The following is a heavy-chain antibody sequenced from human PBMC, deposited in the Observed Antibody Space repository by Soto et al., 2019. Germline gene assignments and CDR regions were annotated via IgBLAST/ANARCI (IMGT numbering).Heavy chain of an antibody. V-gene: IGHV3-30-3*01. CDR1: GFIFSDYA. J-gene: IGHJ1*01. CDR3: ARENSRISPRLFQH. CDR2: ISPAGTNQ. Sequence: PGGSLRLSCVASGFIFSDYAMHWARQAPGKGLEWVALISPAGTNQYYADSAKGRFTISRDNSKNTLYLQMNSLRPEDTGLYYCARENSRISPRLFQHWGHGTLVTVPQ. D-gene: IGHD6-6*01.